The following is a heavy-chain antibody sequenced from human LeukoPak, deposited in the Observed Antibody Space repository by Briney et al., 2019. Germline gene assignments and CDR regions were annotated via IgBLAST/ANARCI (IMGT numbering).Heavy chain of an antibody. V-gene: IGHV3-23*01. J-gene: IGHJ4*02. CDR3: AKAFIAAAVPFDY. D-gene: IGHD6-13*01. CDR2: ISGSGGST. Sequence: HAGGSLRLSCVSSGFTFSSYAMNWVRQAPGEVLEWVSAISGSGGSTYYADSVKGRFTISRDNSKNTLYLQMNSLRAEDTAVYYCAKAFIAAAVPFDYWGQGTLVTVSS. CDR1: GFTFSSYA.